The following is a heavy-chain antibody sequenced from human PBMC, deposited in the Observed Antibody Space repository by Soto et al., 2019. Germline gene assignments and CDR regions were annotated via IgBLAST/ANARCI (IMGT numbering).Heavy chain of an antibody. V-gene: IGHV1-69*06. Sequence: ASVKFSCKPSGGTFSSYSISWVRQAPGQGLEWMGRIIPMFGTTNYAQKFQGRVTITADKSTSTAYMELYSLRSEDTAVYYCARDTSDYIQEVYYYYGLDVWGQGTTVTVSS. J-gene: IGHJ6*02. D-gene: IGHD4-17*01. CDR3: ARDTSDYIQEVYYYYGLDV. CDR2: IIPMFGTT. CDR1: GGTFSSYS.